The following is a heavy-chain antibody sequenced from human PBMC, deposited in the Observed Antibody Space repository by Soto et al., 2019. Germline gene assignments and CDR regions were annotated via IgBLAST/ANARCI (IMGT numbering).Heavy chain of an antibody. Sequence: PSETLSLTCPISGCSISSGIYYWSWIRQHPGKGLEWIGYIYYSGSTYYNPSLKSRVTISVDTSKNQFSLKLSSVTAADTAVYYCARETDYYDSSGYYSAGYFDYWGQGTLVTVSS. J-gene: IGHJ4*02. CDR3: ARETDYYDSSGYYSAGYFDY. V-gene: IGHV4-31*03. CDR1: GCSISSGIYY. CDR2: IYYSGST. D-gene: IGHD3-22*01.